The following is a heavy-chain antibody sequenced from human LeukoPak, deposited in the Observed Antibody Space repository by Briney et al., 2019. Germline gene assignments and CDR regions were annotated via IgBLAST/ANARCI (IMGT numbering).Heavy chain of an antibody. CDR3: ASYSRGWPPIDY. CDR1: GGSISSSNW. V-gene: IGHV4-4*02. J-gene: IGHJ4*02. CDR2: IYHIGST. D-gene: IGHD6-19*01. Sequence: AETLSLTCAVSGGSISSSNWWSWVRQPPGKGLEWIWEIYHIGSTNYNPSLKSRVTISVDKSKNQFSLKMSSVTAADTAVYYCASYSRGWPPIDYWGQGTLVTVSS.